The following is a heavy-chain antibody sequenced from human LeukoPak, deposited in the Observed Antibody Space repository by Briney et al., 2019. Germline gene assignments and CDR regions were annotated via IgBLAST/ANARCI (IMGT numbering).Heavy chain of an antibody. CDR2: INPNSGGT. CDR1: GYTFTGYY. D-gene: IGHD6-13*01. V-gene: IGHV1-2*02. CDR3: ARDRDRAAADTWFDP. J-gene: IGHJ5*02. Sequence: ASVKVSCKASGYTFTGYYMHWVRQAPGQGLEWMGWINPNSGGTNYARNFQGRVTMTRDTSISTAYMELSSLRSDDTAVYYCARDRDRAAADTWFDPWGQGTLVTVSS.